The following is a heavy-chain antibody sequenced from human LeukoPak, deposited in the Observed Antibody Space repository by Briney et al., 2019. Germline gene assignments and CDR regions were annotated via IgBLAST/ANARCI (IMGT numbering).Heavy chain of an antibody. D-gene: IGHD3-16*01. CDR2: INPSGGST. J-gene: IGHJ4*02. V-gene: IGHV1-46*01. CDR1: GYTFTSYY. CDR3: ARLPRTVTGLDY. Sequence: GASVKVSCKASGYTFTSYYMHWVRQAPGQGLEWMGIINPSGGSTSYAQKFQGRVTTTRDTSTSTVYMELSSLRSEDTAVYYCARLPRTVTGLDYWGQGTLVTVSS.